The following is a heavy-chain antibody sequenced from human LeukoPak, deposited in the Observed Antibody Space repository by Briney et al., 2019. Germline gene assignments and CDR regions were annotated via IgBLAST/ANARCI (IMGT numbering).Heavy chain of an antibody. V-gene: IGHV3-23*01. CDR1: GITLSNYG. CDR3: AKRGVVIRVILVGFHKEAYYFES. Sequence: GGSLRLSCAVSGITLSNYGMSWVRQAPGKGLEWVAGISDSGGRTNYADSVKGRFTISRDNPKNTLYLQMNSPRAEDTAVYFCAKRGVVIRVILVGFHKEAYYFESWGQGALVTVSS. CDR2: ISDSGGRT. D-gene: IGHD3/OR15-3a*01. J-gene: IGHJ4*02.